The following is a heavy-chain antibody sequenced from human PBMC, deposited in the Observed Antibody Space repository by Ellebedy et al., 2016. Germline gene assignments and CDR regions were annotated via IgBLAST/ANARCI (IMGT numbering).Heavy chain of an antibody. J-gene: IGHJ3*02. Sequence: GGSLRLSXRGSGYTLSSYWIGWVRQMPGQGLEWMGIIYPGDSDTRYSPSFQGQVTISADKSTSTAYLQWRSLKASDTAMYYCARRQLDPRSPWFGAFDIWGQGTMVTVSS. D-gene: IGHD3-10*01. CDR1: GYTLSSYW. CDR3: ARRQLDPRSPWFGAFDI. CDR2: IYPGDSDT. V-gene: IGHV5-51*01.